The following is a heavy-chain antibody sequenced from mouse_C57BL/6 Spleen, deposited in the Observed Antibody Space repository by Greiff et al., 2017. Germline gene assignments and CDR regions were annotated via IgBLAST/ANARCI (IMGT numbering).Heavy chain of an antibody. J-gene: IGHJ3*01. Sequence: EVQVVESGGGLVQPGGSMKLSCVASGFTFSNYWMNWVRQSPEKGLEWVAQIRLKSDNYATHYAESVKGRFTISRDDSKSSVYLQMNNLRAEDTGIYYCTRGNYVGWFAYWGQGTLVTVSA. CDR1: GFTFSNYW. CDR3: TRGNYVGWFAY. D-gene: IGHD2-1*01. V-gene: IGHV6-3*01. CDR2: IRLKSDNYAT.